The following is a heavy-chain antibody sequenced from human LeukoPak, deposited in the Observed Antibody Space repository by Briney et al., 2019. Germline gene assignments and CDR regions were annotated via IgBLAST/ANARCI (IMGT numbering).Heavy chain of an antibody. Sequence: GGSLRLSCIPSGVTLDDYAIHWVRHAPGKGLEWVSGISWNGGNMGYADSVKGRFITSRDNAKNSLYLQMNSLRPEDTAFYYCAKGRNSRSWSGDGMDVWGQGTTVTVSS. CDR2: ISWNGGNM. V-gene: IGHV3-9*01. J-gene: IGHJ6*02. CDR1: GVTLDDYA. D-gene: IGHD1-26*01. CDR3: AKGRNSRSWSGDGMDV.